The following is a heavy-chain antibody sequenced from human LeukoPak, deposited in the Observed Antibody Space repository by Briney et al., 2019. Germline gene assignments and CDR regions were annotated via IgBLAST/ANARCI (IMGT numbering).Heavy chain of an antibody. Sequence: GGSLRLSCAASGFTFSDYYMSWIRQAPGKGLEWVAFIRYDGSNKYYADSVKGRFTVSRDNSKNTLYLQMKSLRAEDTAVYYCAKGGGYEAQYYYYYLDVWGKGTTVTISS. CDR3: AKGGGYEAQYYYYYLDV. CDR2: IRYDGSNK. J-gene: IGHJ6*03. D-gene: IGHD5-12*01. CDR1: GFTFSDYY. V-gene: IGHV3-30*02.